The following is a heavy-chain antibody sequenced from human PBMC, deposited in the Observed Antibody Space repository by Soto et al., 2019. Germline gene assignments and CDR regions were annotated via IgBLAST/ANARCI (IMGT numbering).Heavy chain of an antibody. V-gene: IGHV4-34*01. CDR2: INHSGST. CDR3: ARAETVTTYYYYYYMDV. J-gene: IGHJ6*03. D-gene: IGHD4-4*01. Sequence: SSETLSLTCAVYGGSFSGYYWSWIRQPPGEGLEWIGEINHSGSTNYNPSLKSRVTISVDTSKNQFSLKLSSVTAADTAVYYCARAETVTTYYYYYYMDVWGKGTTVTVSS. CDR1: GGSFSGYY.